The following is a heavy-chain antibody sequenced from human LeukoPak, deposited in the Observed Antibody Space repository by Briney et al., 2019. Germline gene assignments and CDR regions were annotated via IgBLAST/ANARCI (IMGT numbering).Heavy chain of an antibody. Sequence: PSETLSLTCTVSGGSISSYYWSWIRQPPGKGLEWIGYIYYSGSTNYNPSLKSRVTISVDTSKNQFSLKLSSVTAADTAVYYCARGGSSWPFDYWGQGTLVTVSS. CDR3: ARGGSSWPFDY. V-gene: IGHV4-59*01. D-gene: IGHD6-13*01. CDR2: IYYSGST. CDR1: GGSISSYY. J-gene: IGHJ4*02.